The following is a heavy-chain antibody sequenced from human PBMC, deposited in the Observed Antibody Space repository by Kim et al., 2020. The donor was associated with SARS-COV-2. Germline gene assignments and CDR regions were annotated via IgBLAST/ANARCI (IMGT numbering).Heavy chain of an antibody. V-gene: IGHV1-69*06. J-gene: IGHJ4*02. Sequence: SVKVSCKASGGTFSSYAISWVRQAPGQGLEWMGGIIPIFGTANYAQKFQGRVTITADKSTSTAYMELSSLRSEDTAVYYCATKGGVVVIEGPFDYWGQGTLVTVSS. CDR1: GGTFSSYA. CDR3: ATKGGVVVIEGPFDY. CDR2: IIPIFGTA. D-gene: IGHD3-22*01.